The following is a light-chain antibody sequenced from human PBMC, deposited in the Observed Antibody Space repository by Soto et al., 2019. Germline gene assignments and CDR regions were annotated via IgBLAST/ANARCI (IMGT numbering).Light chain of an antibody. J-gene: IGKJ1*01. CDR2: AAS. CDR3: QHYNSYSEA. V-gene: IGKV1-5*01. Sequence: DIQMTQSPSTLSASVVDTVTVTCRASQSVSGWLAWYQQKPGEAPKLLIYAASSLQSGVPSRFSGSGSGTDFTLTISSLQPEDFATYYCQHYNSYSEAFGQGTKVDIK. CDR1: QSVSGW.